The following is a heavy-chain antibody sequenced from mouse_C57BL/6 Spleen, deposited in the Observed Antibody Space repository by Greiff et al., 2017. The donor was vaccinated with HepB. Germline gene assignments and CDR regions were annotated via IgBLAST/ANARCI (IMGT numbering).Heavy chain of an antibody. Sequence: VHVKQSGPELVKPGASVKISCKASGYSFTDYNMNWVKQSNGKSLEWIGVINPNYGTTSYNQKFKGKATLTVDQSSSTAYMQLNSLTSEDSAVYYCARSGLGRYWYFDVWGTGTTVTVSS. D-gene: IGHD3-1*01. CDR1: GYSFTDYN. J-gene: IGHJ1*03. CDR2: INPNYGTT. CDR3: ARSGLGRYWYFDV. V-gene: IGHV1-39*01.